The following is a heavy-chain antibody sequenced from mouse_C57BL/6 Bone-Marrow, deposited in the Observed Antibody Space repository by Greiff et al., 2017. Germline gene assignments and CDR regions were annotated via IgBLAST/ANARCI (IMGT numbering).Heavy chain of an antibody. V-gene: IGHV14-4*01. CDR2: IDPENGDT. D-gene: IGHD4-1*01. Sequence: VQLQQSGAELVRPGASVKLSCTASGFNIKDDYMHWVKQRPEQGLEWIGWIDPENGDTEYASKFQGKATITADTSSNTAYLQRSSLTSEDTAVXYCTTGGWDGWGQGTTLTVSS. J-gene: IGHJ2*01. CDR1: GFNIKDDY. CDR3: TTGGWDG.